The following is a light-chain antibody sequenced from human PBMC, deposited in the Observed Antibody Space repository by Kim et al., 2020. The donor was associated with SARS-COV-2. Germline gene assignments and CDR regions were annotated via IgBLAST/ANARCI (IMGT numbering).Light chain of an antibody. CDR3: QQSHTAPVLT. CDR2: AAS. Sequence: AVGNRVTITWRASQSINAYWNWYQQKPGKAPNLLIYAASTLQSGIPSRFSGSGSGTDFTLTINSLQTEDFATYFCQQSHTAPVLTFGGGTKVDIK. V-gene: IGKV1-39*01. J-gene: IGKJ4*01. CDR1: QSINAY.